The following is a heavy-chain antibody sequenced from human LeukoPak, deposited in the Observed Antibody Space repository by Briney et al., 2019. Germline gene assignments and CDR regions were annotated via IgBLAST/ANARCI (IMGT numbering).Heavy chain of an antibody. V-gene: IGHV4-59*01. CDR2: IYYSGST. J-gene: IGHJ5*02. Sequence: PSETLSLTCTVSGGSISSYYWSWIRQPPGKGLEWIGYIYYSGSTNYNPSLKSRVTISVDTSKNQFSLKLSSVTAADTAVYYCARGLGGASPHFGGVVVDPWGQGTLVTVSS. CDR1: GGSISSYY. CDR3: ARGLGGASPHFGGVVVDP. D-gene: IGHD2-15*01.